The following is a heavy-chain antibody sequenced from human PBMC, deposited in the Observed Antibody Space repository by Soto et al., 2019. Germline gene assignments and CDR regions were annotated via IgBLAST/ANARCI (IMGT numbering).Heavy chain of an antibody. D-gene: IGHD2-2*01. CDR2: ISYDGSNK. J-gene: IGHJ5*02. V-gene: IGHV3-30*18. CDR3: AKGVIVVVPAAIPWFDT. CDR1: GFTFSSYG. Sequence: GGSLRLSCAASGFTFSSYGMHWVRQAPGKGLEWVAVISYDGSNKYYADSVKGRFTISRDNSKNTLYLQMNSLRAEDTAVYYCAKGVIVVVPAAIPWFDTWGQGTLVTVSS.